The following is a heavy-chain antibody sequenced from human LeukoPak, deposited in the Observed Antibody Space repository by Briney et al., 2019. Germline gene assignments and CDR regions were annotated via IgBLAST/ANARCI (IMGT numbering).Heavy chain of an antibody. V-gene: IGHV3-30*04. D-gene: IGHD4-17*01. CDR3: YLTVTTSLPADY. Sequence: PGGSLRLSCAASGFTFSSYAMHWVRQAPGKGLEWVAVISYDGSNKYYADSVKGRFTISRDNSKNTLYLQMNSLRAEDTAVYYCYLTVTTSLPADYWGQGTLDTVSS. CDR2: ISYDGSNK. CDR1: GFTFSSYA. J-gene: IGHJ4*02.